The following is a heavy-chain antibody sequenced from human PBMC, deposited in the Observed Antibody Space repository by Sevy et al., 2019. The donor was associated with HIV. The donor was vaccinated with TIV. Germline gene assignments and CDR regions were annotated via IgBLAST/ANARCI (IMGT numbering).Heavy chain of an antibody. J-gene: IGHJ4*02. CDR2: ISAYNGNT. CDR1: GYTFTSYG. D-gene: IGHD4-17*01. CDR3: ARGGETTVTTWFDY. Sequence: ASVKVSCKASGYTFTSYGISWVRQAPGPGLEWMGWISAYNGNTNYAQKLQGRVTMTTDTSTSTAYMERRSLRSDDTAVYYCARGGETTVTTWFDYWGQGTLVTVSS. V-gene: IGHV1-18*01.